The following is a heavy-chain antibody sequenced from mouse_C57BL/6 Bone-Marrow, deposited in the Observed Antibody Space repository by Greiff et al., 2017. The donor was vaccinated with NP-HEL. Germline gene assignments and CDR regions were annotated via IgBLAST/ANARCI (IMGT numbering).Heavy chain of an antibody. CDR1: GYTFTSYW. V-gene: IGHV1-50*01. CDR3: ARGPLDY. J-gene: IGHJ2*01. CDR2: IDPSDSYT. Sequence: QVQLQQPGAELVKPGASVKLSCKASGYTFTSYWMQWVKQRPGQGLEWIGEIDPSDSYTNYNQKFKGKATLTVDTSSSTAYMQLSSLTSEDSAVYYCARGPLDYWGQGTTLTVSS.